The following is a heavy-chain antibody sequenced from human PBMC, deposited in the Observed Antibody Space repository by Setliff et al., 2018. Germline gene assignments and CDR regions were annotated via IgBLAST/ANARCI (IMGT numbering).Heavy chain of an antibody. D-gene: IGHD1-26*01. CDR3: ARLPLPAAWELLDIRYYYYYMDV. CDR1: GYTFTSYG. CDR2: ISAYNGNT. Sequence: ASVKVSCKASGYTFTSYGISWVRQAPGQGLEWMGWISAYNGNTNYAQKLQGRVTITTDTSTSTAYMELRSLRSDDTAVYYCARLPLPAAWELLDIRYYYYYMDVWGKGTTVTVSS. J-gene: IGHJ6*03. V-gene: IGHV1-18*01.